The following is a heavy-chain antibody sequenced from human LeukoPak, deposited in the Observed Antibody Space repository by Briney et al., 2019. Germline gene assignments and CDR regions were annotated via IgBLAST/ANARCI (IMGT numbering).Heavy chain of an antibody. CDR2: ISGSGGST. J-gene: IGHJ4*02. V-gene: IGHV3-23*01. D-gene: IGHD3-10*01. CDR3: AKEVKGVLWFGEQFDY. Sequence: PGGSLRLSCAASGFTFSNYAMSWVRQAPGKGLEWVSAISGSGGSTYYADSVKGRFTISRDNSKNTLYLQMNSLRAEDTAVYYCAKEVKGVLWFGEQFDYWGQGTLVTVSS. CDR1: GFTFSNYA.